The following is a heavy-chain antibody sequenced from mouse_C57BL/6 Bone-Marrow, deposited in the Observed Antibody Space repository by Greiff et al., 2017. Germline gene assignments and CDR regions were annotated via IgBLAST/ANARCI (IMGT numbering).Heavy chain of an antibody. J-gene: IGHJ3*01. V-gene: IGHV1-74*01. CDR2: IHPSDSDT. D-gene: IGHD2-4*01. Sequence: QVQLQQPGAELVKPGASVKVSCKASGYTFTSYWMNWVKQRPGQGLEWIGRIHPSDSDTNYNQKFKGKATLTVDTSSSTAYMQRSSLTSEDSAVYYCAIWGRLSYYDYDRFDYWGQGTLVTVSA. CDR1: GYTFTSYW. CDR3: AIWGRLSYYDYDRFDY.